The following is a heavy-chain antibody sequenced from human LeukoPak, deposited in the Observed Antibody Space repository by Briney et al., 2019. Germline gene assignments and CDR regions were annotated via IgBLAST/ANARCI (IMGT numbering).Heavy chain of an antibody. J-gene: IGHJ4*02. D-gene: IGHD3-9*01. V-gene: IGHV1-2*02. CDR1: GYTFTGYY. CDR2: INPNSGGT. Sequence: GASVKVSCKASGYTFTGYYMRWVRQAPGQGLEWMGWINPNSGGTNYAQKFQGRVTMTRDTSISTAYMELSRLRSDDTAVYYCARDDILTGSSEFDYWGQGTLVTVSS. CDR3: ARDDILTGSSEFDY.